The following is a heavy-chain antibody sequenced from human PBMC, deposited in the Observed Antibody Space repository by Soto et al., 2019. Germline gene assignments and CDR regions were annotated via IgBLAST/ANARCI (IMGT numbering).Heavy chain of an antibody. CDR3: VRRVPAQYYYYIAV. J-gene: IGHJ6*03. Sequence: QVQLQESGPGLVKPSETLSLTCTVSGGSISSYYWCWIRQPPGKGLEWIGYIYSSGSTNYNPSLKTRRHIAVDTCKNEFSLKLSSVTAADTAGYYCVRRVPAQYYYYIAVWGKGTTVTVSS. CDR1: GGSISSYY. CDR2: IYSSGST. D-gene: IGHD2-2*01. V-gene: IGHV4-59*08.